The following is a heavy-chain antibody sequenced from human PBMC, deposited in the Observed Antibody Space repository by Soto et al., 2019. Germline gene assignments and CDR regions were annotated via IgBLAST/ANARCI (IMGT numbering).Heavy chain of an antibody. CDR1: GYTSAAFG. J-gene: IGHJ5*01. D-gene: IGHD2-2*01. CDR2: VSGNNGAS. V-gene: IGHV1-18*04. CDR3: VRDQKYFRVNGNWFDS. Sequence: WASVKVSCKAPGYTSAAFGISWVRQAPGQGLEWMGWVSGNNGASNPAPKVQGRITMTLDTSTGVSYMALRSLRSDDTAIYYCVRDQKYFRVNGNWFDSWGQGTLVTVSS.